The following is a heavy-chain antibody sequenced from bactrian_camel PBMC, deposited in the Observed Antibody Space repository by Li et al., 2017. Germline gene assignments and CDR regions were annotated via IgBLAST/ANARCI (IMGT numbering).Heavy chain of an antibody. Sequence: VQLVESGGGLVQPGESLRLSCVASGITFSRHDMSWIRQAPGKEVEWVAGITSLPSLFRAASYADSVKGRFTISKDNAKNTVYLQMNSLKPEDTAVYYCVSDAYLEFISNYWGQGTQVTVS. CDR3: VSDAYLEFISNY. CDR1: GITFSRHD. CDR2: ITSLPSLFRAA. V-gene: IGHV3S40*01. J-gene: IGHJ4*01. D-gene: IGHD4*01.